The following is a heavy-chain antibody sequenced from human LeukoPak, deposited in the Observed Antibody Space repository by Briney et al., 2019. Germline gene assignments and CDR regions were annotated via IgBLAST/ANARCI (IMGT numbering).Heavy chain of an antibody. CDR1: GGTFSSYA. Sequence: ASVKVSCKASGGTFSSYAISWVRQAPGQGLEWMGGIIPIFGTANYAQKFQGRVTITADESTSTAYMELSSLRSEDTAVYYCAATAVAGFDYWGQGTLVTVSS. J-gene: IGHJ4*02. CDR2: IIPIFGTA. CDR3: AATAVAGFDY. D-gene: IGHD6-19*01. V-gene: IGHV1-69*13.